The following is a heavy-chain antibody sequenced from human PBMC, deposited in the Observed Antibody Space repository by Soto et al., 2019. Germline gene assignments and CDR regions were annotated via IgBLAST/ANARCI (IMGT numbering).Heavy chain of an antibody. CDR3: ARSPYDFWSGSAYGMDV. Sequence: SETLCLTCTVSDGSSRSSSYYWGWIRQPPGKGLEWIGSIYYSGSTYYNPSLKSRVTISVDTSKNQFSLKLSSVTAADTAVYYCARSPYDFWSGSAYGMDVWGQGTTVT. CDR1: DGSSRSSSYY. J-gene: IGHJ6*02. V-gene: IGHV4-39*01. CDR2: IYYSGST. D-gene: IGHD3-3*01.